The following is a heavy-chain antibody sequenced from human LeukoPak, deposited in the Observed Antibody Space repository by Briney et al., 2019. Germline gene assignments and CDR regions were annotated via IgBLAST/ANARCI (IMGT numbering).Heavy chain of an antibody. CDR1: GFTFSNAW. CDR3: ARGDSARNY. V-gene: IGHV3-30*03. CDR2: ISHDGTNK. D-gene: IGHD6-13*01. J-gene: IGHJ4*02. Sequence: GGSLRLSCAASGFTFSNAWMSWVRQAPGKGLEWVAGISHDGTNKNYADSVKGRFTISRDNSENTLYLQMNSLRPDDKAVYYCARGDSARNYWGQGTLVTVSS.